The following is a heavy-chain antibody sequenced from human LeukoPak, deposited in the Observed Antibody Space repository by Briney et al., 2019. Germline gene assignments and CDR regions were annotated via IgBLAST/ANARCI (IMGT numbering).Heavy chain of an antibody. CDR3: AELGITMIGGV. V-gene: IGHV3-48*03. D-gene: IGHD3-10*02. Sequence: GGSLRRACAASGFTFSSYEMNWVRQAPGKGLEWVSYISSSGSTIYYADSVKGRFTISRDNAKNSLYLQMNSLRAEDTAVYYCAELGITMIGGVWGKGTTVTISS. J-gene: IGHJ6*04. CDR2: ISSSGSTI. CDR1: GFTFSSYE.